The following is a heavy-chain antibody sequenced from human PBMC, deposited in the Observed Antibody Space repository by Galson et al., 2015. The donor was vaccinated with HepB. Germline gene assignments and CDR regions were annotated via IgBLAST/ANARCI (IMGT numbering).Heavy chain of an antibody. Sequence: SLRLSCEASGFTFSDYYMSWIRQAPGKGLEWVSYISSSSSYTNYADSVKGRFTITRDNAKNSLYLQMNSLRAEDTAMYYCAKEAYSGGYLDDWGQGTLVTVSS. V-gene: IGHV3-11*05. J-gene: IGHJ4*02. CDR2: ISSSSSYT. CDR1: GFTFSDYY. CDR3: AKEAYSGGYLDD. D-gene: IGHD2-15*01.